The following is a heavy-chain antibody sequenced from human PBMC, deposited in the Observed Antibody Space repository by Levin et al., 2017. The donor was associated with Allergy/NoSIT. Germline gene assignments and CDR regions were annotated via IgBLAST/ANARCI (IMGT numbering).Heavy chain of an antibody. CDR1: GFPFNTYG. CDR3: AAPIEAGGGWYFFDF. J-gene: IGHJ4*02. CDR2: IGGSHPGT. D-gene: IGHD6-13*01. Sequence: GGSLRLSCAGSGFPFNTYGMSWVRQAPGRGLEWVSSIGGSHPGTYYADSVKGRFTLSRDTSKNTLYLPMSSLRVEDTAVYYCAAPIEAGGGWYFFDFWGQGIVVTVSS. V-gene: IGHV3-23*01.